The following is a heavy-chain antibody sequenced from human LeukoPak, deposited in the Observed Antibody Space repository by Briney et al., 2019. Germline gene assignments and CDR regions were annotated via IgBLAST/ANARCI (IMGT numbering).Heavy chain of an antibody. CDR2: IYYSGST. CDR1: GGSISSYY. V-gene: IGHV4-59*01. D-gene: IGHD1-26*01. J-gene: IGHJ4*02. CDR3: ATTESGSYPY. Sequence: SETLSLTCTVSGGSISSYYWSWIRQPPGRGLEWIGYIYYSGSTNYNPSLKSRVTISVDTSKNQFSLKLSSVTAADTAVYYCATTESGSYPYWGQGTLVTVSS.